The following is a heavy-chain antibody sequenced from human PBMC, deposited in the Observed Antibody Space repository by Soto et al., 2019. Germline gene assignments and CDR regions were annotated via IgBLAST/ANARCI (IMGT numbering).Heavy chain of an antibody. CDR2: INYSGST. CDR3: ARGTGSYSSDY. J-gene: IGHJ4*02. D-gene: IGHD3-10*01. V-gene: IGHV4-31*03. Sequence: QVQLQESGPGMEKPSQTLSLTCTVSGGSISSGNYYWSWIRQHPGKGLEWIGYINYSGSTYYKASLKSRVTISVDTSKNQFSLELSSATAADTAVYYCARGTGSYSSDYWGQVTLVTVSS. CDR1: GGSISSGNYY.